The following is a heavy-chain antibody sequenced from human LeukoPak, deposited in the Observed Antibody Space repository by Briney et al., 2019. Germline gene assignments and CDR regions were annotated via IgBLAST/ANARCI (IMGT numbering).Heavy chain of an antibody. D-gene: IGHD3-3*01. CDR1: GYSISSGYY. J-gene: IGHJ4*02. Sequence: SETLSLTCTVSGYSISSGYYWGWIRRPPGKGLEWIGSIYHSGSTYYNPSLKRRVTISVDTSKNQFSLKLSSVTAADTAVYYCVRDFWSGYPFDYWGQGTLVTVSS. CDR3: VRDFWSGYPFDY. CDR2: IYHSGST. V-gene: IGHV4-38-2*02.